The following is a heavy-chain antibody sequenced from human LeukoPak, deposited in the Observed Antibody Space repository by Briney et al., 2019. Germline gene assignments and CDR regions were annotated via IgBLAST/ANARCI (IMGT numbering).Heavy chain of an antibody. V-gene: IGHV3-48*04. Sequence: PGGSLRLSCAASGFTLSNFGVNWVRQAPGKGLEWVSYISSRSSTIYYADSVKGRCTISRDNAENSLYLQMNSLRAEDTAVYYCARDEGNTGYYYWGQGTLVTVSS. D-gene: IGHD3-9*01. CDR3: ARDEGNTGYYY. CDR1: GFTLSNFG. J-gene: IGHJ4*02. CDR2: ISSRSSTI.